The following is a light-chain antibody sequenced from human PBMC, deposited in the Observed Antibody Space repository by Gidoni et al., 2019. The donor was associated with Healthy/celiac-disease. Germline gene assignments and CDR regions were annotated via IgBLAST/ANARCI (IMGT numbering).Light chain of an antibody. CDR1: SSDVGGYNY. CDR3: CSYAGSYTFVV. Sequence: QSALTPPRSVSGSPGQSVTIPCPGTSSDVGGYNYVSWYQQHPGKAPKLMIDDVSKRPSGVPDRFSGSKSGNTASLTISGLQAEDEADYYCCSYAGSYTFVVFGGGTKLTVL. CDR2: DVS. J-gene: IGLJ2*01. V-gene: IGLV2-11*01.